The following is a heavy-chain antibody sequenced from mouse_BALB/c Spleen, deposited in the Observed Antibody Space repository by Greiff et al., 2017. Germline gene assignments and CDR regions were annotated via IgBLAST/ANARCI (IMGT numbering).Heavy chain of an antibody. J-gene: IGHJ2*01. Sequence: VQLQQPGAELVKPGASVKLSCKASGYTFTSYWMHWVKQRPGQGLEWIGEINPSNGRTNYNEKFKSKATLTVDTSSSTAYMQLSSLASEDSALYYCAREGDYYGSSYWGQGTTLTVAS. CDR3: AREGDYYGSSY. D-gene: IGHD1-1*01. CDR2: INPSNGRT. CDR1: GYTFTSYW. V-gene: IGHV1S81*02.